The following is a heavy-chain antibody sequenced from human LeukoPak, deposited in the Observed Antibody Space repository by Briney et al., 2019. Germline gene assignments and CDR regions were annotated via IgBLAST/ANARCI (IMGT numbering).Heavy chain of an antibody. CDR2: ISAYNGNT. CDR1: GYTFTSYG. J-gene: IGHJ4*02. D-gene: IGHD6-13*01. Sequence: GASVTVSFKASGYTFTSYGISWVRRAPGQGLEWMGWISAYNGNTNYAQKLQGRVTMTTDTSTSTAYMELRSLRSDDTAVYYCARDLDAIAAAGTCSYWGQGTLVTVSS. CDR3: ARDLDAIAAAGTCSY. V-gene: IGHV1-18*01.